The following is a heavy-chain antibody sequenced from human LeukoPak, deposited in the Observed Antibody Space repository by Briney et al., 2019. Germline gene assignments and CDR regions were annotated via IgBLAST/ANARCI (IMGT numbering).Heavy chain of an antibody. CDR1: GYTFTSYA. D-gene: IGHD3-3*01. J-gene: IGHJ5*02. CDR3: ARERDLDLWSDDAWFDP. V-gene: IGHV1-69*13. Sequence: SVKVSCKASGYTFTSYAISWVRQAPGQGLEWMGGIIPIFGTANYAQKFQGRVTITADESTSTAYMELSSLRSEDTAVYYCARERDLDLWSDDAWFDPWGQGTLVTVSS. CDR2: IIPIFGTA.